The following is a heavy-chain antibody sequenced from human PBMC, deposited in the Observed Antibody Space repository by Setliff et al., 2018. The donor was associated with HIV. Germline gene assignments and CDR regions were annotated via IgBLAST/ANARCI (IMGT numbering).Heavy chain of an antibody. CDR3: AKGSGFHDY. CDR1: GFSVGDNY. CDR2: IYAAGAT. V-gene: IGHV3-53*01. Sequence: GSLRLSCEISGFSVGDNYMTWVRQTPKMGLEWVSLIYAAGATYYADSVEGRFTISRDTSTNTLYLQMHSLRADDTAVYYCAKGSGFHDYWGQGTRVTVSS. J-gene: IGHJ4*02. D-gene: IGHD6-19*01.